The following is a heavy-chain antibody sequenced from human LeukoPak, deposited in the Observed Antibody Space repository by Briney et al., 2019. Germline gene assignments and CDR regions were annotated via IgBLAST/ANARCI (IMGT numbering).Heavy chain of an antibody. CDR3: ARDMQQLALDY. CDR2: ISSGSSYI. J-gene: IGHJ4*02. V-gene: IGHV3-21*01. CDR1: GFTFSSYS. Sequence: GGSLRLSCAASGFTFSSYSMNWVRQAPGKGLEWVSSISSGSSYIYYADSVKGRFTISRDNAKNSLYLQMNSLRAEDTAVYYCARDMQQLALDYWGQGTLVTVSS. D-gene: IGHD6-13*01.